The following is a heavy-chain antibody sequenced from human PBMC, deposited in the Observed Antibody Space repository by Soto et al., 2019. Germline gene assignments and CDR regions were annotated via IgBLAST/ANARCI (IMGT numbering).Heavy chain of an antibody. CDR3: AKATYYDFWSGSGPFDY. J-gene: IGHJ4*02. CDR2: ISGSGGST. CDR1: GFTFSGYA. Sequence: EVHLLESGGGLIQPGGSLRLSCAASGFTFSGYAMSWVRQAPGRVLEWVSAISGSGGSTFYADSVKGRFTISRDTSKDTMYLQMHSLRAEDTAVYYCAKATYYDFWSGSGPFDYWGLGALVSVSS. V-gene: IGHV3-23*01. D-gene: IGHD3-3*01.